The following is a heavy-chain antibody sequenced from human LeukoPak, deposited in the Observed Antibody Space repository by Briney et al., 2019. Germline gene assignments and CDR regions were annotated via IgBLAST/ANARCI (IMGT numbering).Heavy chain of an antibody. J-gene: IGHJ6*02. CDR3: ARGSKGSSGYYPRSRDGMDV. Sequence: SETPSLTCAVYGGSFSGYYWSWIRQPPGKGLEWIGEINHSGSTNYNPSLKSRVTISVDTSKNQFSLKLSSVTAADTAVYYCARGSKGSSGYYPRSRDGMDVWGQGTTVTVSS. D-gene: IGHD3-22*01. CDR1: GGSFSGYY. CDR2: INHSGST. V-gene: IGHV4-34*01.